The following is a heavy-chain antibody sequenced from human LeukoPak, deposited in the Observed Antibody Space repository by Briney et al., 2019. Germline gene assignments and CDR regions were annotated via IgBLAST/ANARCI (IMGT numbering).Heavy chain of an antibody. CDR1: GGTFSSYA. D-gene: IGHD1-26*01. CDR3: ARVEIVGATDFDY. CDR2: ISAYNGNT. J-gene: IGHJ4*02. Sequence: ASVKVSCKASGGTFSSYAISWVRQAPGQGLEWMGWISAYNGNTNYAQKLQGRVTMTTDTSTSTAYMELRSLRSDDAAVYYCARVEIVGATDFDYWGQGTLVTVSS. V-gene: IGHV1-18*01.